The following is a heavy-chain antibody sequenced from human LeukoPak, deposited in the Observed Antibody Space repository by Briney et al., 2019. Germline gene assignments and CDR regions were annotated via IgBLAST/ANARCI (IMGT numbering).Heavy chain of an antibody. CDR2: IKSKPDGGTT. D-gene: IGHD3-16*01. J-gene: IGHJ4*02. V-gene: IGHV3-15*01. CDR3: TTENWGRGDY. CDR1: GFAFNYAW. Sequence: GESLRLSCAASGFAFNYAWVSWVRQAPGKGLEWIGRIKSKPDGGTTDYAAPVKGRFTISRDDSKNTLYLQMNTLQIDDTAVYYRTTENWGRGDYWGQGTLITVSS.